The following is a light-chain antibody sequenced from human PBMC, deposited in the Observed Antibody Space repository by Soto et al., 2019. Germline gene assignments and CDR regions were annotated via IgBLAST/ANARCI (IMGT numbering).Light chain of an antibody. V-gene: IGLV2-14*01. Sequence: QSALTQPASVSGSPGQSITISCTGTSSDVGAYNYVSWYQQYPGKAPKLMIYEVKNRPSGVSNRFSGSRSGSTASLTISGLQAEDEADYYCSSYTTSRTGGYVFGTGTKLTVL. CDR1: SSDVGAYNY. CDR3: SSYTTSRTGGYV. CDR2: EVK. J-gene: IGLJ1*01.